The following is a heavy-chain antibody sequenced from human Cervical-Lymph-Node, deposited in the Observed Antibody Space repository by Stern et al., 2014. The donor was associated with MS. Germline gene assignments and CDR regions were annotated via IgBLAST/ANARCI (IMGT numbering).Heavy chain of an antibody. D-gene: IGHD4-11*01. CDR3: ARGVTAVTNYVPNWCFDL. CDR2: VYYSGIT. Sequence: QVQLQESGPGLVKPSETLSLTCTVSGGSITNRDYWGWIRQSPGKGLEWIGRVYYSGITYYRPSLKRRATISIDTSRNQLFLMLNSVTATDTAVYFCARGVTAVTNYVPNWCFDLWGRGTLVTVSS. CDR1: GGSITNRDY. J-gene: IGHJ2*01. V-gene: IGHV4-39*02.